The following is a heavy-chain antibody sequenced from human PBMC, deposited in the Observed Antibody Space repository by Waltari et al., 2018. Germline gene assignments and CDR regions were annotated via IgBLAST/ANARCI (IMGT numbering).Heavy chain of an antibody. CDR3: ARAFDSGYDSYYFDS. V-gene: IGHV4-34*01. CDR2: VSDIGGT. Sequence: QVQLQQWGAGLLKPSDTLSLTCGGSTEFFRGYPWIWLRQPPGKGLEWIGEVSDIGGTTYNPSLKSRVTISVDASEKKFSLKLSSVTAADTAVYYCARAFDSGYDSYYFDSWGQGTLVTVSS. CDR1: TEFFRGYP. J-gene: IGHJ4*02. D-gene: IGHD5-12*01.